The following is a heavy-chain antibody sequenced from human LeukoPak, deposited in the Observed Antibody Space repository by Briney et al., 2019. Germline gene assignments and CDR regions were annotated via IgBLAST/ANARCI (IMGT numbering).Heavy chain of an antibody. CDR2: IYSGGST. V-gene: IGHV3-53*01. J-gene: IGHJ4*02. Sequence: GGSLRLSCAASGFTVSSNYMSWVRQAPGKGLEWVSCIYSGGSTFYADSVKGRFTFSRDNSKNTLYLQMNNLRAEDTAVYYCARVTFSGGPVAAYFDYWGQGTLVTVSS. CDR3: ARVTFSGGPVAAYFDY. D-gene: IGHD6-19*01. CDR1: GFTVSSNY.